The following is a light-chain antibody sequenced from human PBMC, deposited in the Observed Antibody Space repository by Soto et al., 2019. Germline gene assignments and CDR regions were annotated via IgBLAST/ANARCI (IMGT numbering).Light chain of an antibody. CDR2: DVS. CDR3: SSDTSISTVV. J-gene: IGLJ2*01. Sequence: QSVLTQPASVSGSPGQSITISCTGTSSDVGGYNYVSWYQQHPGKAPKVMIYDVSNRPSGVSNRFSGSKSGNTASLTISGLQAEDEADYYCSSDTSISTVVFGGGTKLTVL. CDR1: SSDVGGYNY. V-gene: IGLV2-14*01.